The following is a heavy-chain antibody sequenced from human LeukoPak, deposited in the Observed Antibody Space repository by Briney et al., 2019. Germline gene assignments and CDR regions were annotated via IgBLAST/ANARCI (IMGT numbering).Heavy chain of an antibody. D-gene: IGHD4-17*01. CDR1: GFIFRNHV. CDR2: VSGNGVSI. J-gene: IGHJ4*02. Sequence: PGGSLRLSCSPSGFIFRNHVMNWARQAPGKGLEYVSGVSGNGVSISYADSVKGRFTMSRDNSKNTLFLQMSSLRPEDTAIYYFVRVPLRPYYFDYWGQGTLVTVSS. CDR3: VRVPLRPYYFDY. V-gene: IGHV3-64D*09.